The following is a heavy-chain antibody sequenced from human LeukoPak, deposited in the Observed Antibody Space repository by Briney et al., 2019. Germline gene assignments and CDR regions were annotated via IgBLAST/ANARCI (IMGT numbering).Heavy chain of an antibody. J-gene: IGHJ6*03. D-gene: IGHD3-10*01. V-gene: IGHV4-59*11. CDR2: NDYSGST. Sequence: SETLSLTCIVSGGPISTHYWSWSRQPPGKGLEWIGYNDYSGSTNYNPSLKSRVTISVDTSKKQFSLKLNSGTAADTAVYYCARGATFRGTYYMDVWGKGTTVIVSS. CDR1: GGPISTHY. CDR3: ARGATFRGTYYMDV.